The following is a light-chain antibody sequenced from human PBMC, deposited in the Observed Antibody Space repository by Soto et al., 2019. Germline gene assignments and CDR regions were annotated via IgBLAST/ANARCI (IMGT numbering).Light chain of an antibody. CDR1: SSDVGGYNY. CDR3: CSYADSYTWV. CDR2: DVS. J-gene: IGLJ3*02. V-gene: IGLV2-11*01. Sequence: QSALTQPRSVSGSPGQSVTISCTGTSSDVGGYNYVSWYQQHPGKAPKLMIYDVSKWPSGVPDRFSGSKSGNTASLTISGLQAEDEADYYCCSYADSYTWVFGGGTKVTVL.